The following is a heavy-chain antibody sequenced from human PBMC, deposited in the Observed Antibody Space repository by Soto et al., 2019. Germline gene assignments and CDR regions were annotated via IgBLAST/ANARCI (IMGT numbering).Heavy chain of an antibody. D-gene: IGHD3-10*01. CDR1: GGTFSSYA. Sequence: QVQLVQSGAEVKKPGSSVKVSCKASGGTFSSYAISWVRQAPGQGLEWMGGIIPIFGTANYAQKFQGRVTITADESTRTAYMELSSLRSEDTAVYYCARGVTMVRGPYYYYGMDVWGQGTTVTVSS. V-gene: IGHV1-69*01. CDR2: IIPIFGTA. J-gene: IGHJ6*02. CDR3: ARGVTMVRGPYYYYGMDV.